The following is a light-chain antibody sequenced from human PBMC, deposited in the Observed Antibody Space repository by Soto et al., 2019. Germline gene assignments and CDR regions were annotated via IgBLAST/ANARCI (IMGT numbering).Light chain of an antibody. V-gene: IGKV1-5*01. CDR3: QQYTGPPTT. J-gene: IGKJ5*01. Sequence: DIQMTQSPSSLSASVGDRITITCRASQTISTWMAWYQQKPGKAPKLLVYDASTLQSGVASRFSGSGSGTEFTLTITRLEPEDSAVYFCQQYTGPPTTFGQGTRLEIK. CDR2: DAS. CDR1: QTISTW.